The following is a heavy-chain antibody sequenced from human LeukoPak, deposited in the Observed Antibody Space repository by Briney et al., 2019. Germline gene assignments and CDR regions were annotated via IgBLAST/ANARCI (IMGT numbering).Heavy chain of an antibody. V-gene: IGHV3-20*04. CDR2: INWNGGST. CDR3: ARSAGSGSYCGTVDY. CDR1: GFTFDDYG. D-gene: IGHD3-10*01. Sequence: PGGSLRLSCAASGFTFDDYGMSWVRQAPGKGLEWVSGINWNGGSTGYADSVKGRFTISRDNAKNSLYLQMNSLRAEDTALYYCARSAGSGSYCGTVDYWGQGTLVTVSS. J-gene: IGHJ4*02.